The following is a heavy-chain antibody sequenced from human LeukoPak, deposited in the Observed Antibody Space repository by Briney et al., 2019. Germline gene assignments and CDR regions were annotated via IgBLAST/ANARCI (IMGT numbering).Heavy chain of an antibody. CDR2: TDFTSTYI. V-gene: IGHV3-21*01. D-gene: IGHD3-10*01. J-gene: IGHJ3*01. Sequence: GGSLRLSCAVSGFNLSTYSMNWVRPAPGEVRGWVSSTDFTSTYIDYADSVKGRFAISRDNAKKSLYLQMNSLRVDDTAVYYCAKDESRVRGVIRDAFDFWGQGTLVTVSS. CDR3: AKDESRVRGVIRDAFDF. CDR1: GFNLSTYS.